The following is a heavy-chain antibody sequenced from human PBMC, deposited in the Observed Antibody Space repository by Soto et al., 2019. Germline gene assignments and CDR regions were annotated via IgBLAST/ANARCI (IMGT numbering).Heavy chain of an antibody. CDR3: ARPDGYNFYYGMDV. CDR2: ISAYNGNT. D-gene: IGHD5-12*01. J-gene: IGHJ6*02. V-gene: IGHV1-18*01. CDR1: GYTFTSSG. Sequence: ASVKGSCKASGYTFTSSGISWVRNAPGQGLEWMGWISAYNGNTNYAQKLQGRVTMTTDTSTSTAYMELRSLRSDDTAVYYCARPDGYNFYYGMDVWGQGTTVTVSS.